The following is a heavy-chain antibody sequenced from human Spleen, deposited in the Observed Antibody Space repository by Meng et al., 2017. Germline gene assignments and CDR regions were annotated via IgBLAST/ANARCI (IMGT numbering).Heavy chain of an antibody. CDR3: SYLGVFGSGNGDY. J-gene: IGHJ4*02. V-gene: IGHV2-5*02. CDR1: GFSPSPSGGA. CDR2: IYLDDGK. Sequence: SGPTLVQPTQTVTLTRTFSGFSPSPSGGAVGWIRQPPGKALEWLALIYLDDGKRYNPSMKSRLTITKDTSKNQVVLTMTNMDPVDTATYYCSYLGVFGSGNGDYWGQGTLVTVSS. D-gene: IGHD3-10*01.